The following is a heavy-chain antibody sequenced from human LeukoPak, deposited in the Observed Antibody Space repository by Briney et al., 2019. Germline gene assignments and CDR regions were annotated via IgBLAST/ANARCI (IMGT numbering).Heavy chain of an antibody. D-gene: IGHD6-13*01. Sequence: GGSLRLSCAASGFTFSSFSMNWVRQAPGKGLESLSYISGSSSIVYYGDSVKGRFTISRDNAKNSLYLQMNSLRDEDTAVYYCARDPSVAATGWGRWFDHWGLGTLVTVSS. CDR2: ISGSSSIV. V-gene: IGHV3-48*02. CDR1: GFTFSSFS. CDR3: ARDPSVAATGWGRWFDH. J-gene: IGHJ5*02.